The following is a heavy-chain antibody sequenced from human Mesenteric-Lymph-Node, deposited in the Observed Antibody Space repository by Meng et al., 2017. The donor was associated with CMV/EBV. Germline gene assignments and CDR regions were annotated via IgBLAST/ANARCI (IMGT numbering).Heavy chain of an antibody. V-gene: IGHV4-61*01. CDR2: IYNSGST. CDR1: GGSVSSGSYY. J-gene: IGHJ5*02. CDR3: AKESGDGYNLDWIAP. Sequence: SETLSLTCTVSGGSVSSGSYYWSWIRQPPGKGLEWIGYIYNSGSTNYNPPLKSRVTISVDTPKNQFSLKLNSVTAADTAVYYCAKESGDGYNLDWIAPWGQGTLVTVSS. D-gene: IGHD5-24*01.